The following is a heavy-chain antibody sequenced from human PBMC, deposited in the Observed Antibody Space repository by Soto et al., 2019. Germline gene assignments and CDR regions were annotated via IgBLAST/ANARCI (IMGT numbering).Heavy chain of an antibody. CDR1: GFRFSSYA. D-gene: IGHD2-15*01. CDR3: AKDRCGAGSCYNFDQ. CDR2: LIGRGDNT. Sequence: EVRLLESGGALVQPGGSLRLSCVTSGFRFSSYAMSWVRQAPGKGLEWDAALIGRGDNTQYADSVKGRFTISRDISKNTLYLQMNSLGAEDTAIYYCAKDRCGAGSCYNFDQWGQGTLVTVSS. V-gene: IGHV3-23*01. J-gene: IGHJ4*02.